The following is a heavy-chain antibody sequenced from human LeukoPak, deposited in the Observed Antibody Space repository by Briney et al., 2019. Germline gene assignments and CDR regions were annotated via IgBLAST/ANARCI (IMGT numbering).Heavy chain of an antibody. CDR2: ISSSSSYI. CDR1: GFTFSSYS. CDR3: ARGDSYGSYFDY. D-gene: IGHD5-18*01. Sequence: GGSLRLSCAASGFTFSSYSMNWVRQAPGKGLEWVSSISSSSSYIYYADSVKGRFTISRDNAKNSLYLQMNSLGAEDTAVYYCARGDSYGSYFDYWGQGTLVTVSS. J-gene: IGHJ4*02. V-gene: IGHV3-21*01.